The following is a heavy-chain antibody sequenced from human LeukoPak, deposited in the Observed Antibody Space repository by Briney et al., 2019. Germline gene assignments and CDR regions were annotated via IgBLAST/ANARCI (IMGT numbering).Heavy chain of an antibody. V-gene: IGHV3-30*02. CDR1: VFTFSVYG. Sequence: GGSLRLSCAASVFTFSVYGMHWGRQAPGKGLEWVAFIRFDESNQYYIDSVKGRFTISRDNSKNRLYLQMNRRRAEDNVMYYCVKNWGHQQFDFWGQGTLVTVSS. J-gene: IGHJ4*02. D-gene: IGHD3-16*01. CDR3: VKNWGHQQFDF. CDR2: IRFDESNQ.